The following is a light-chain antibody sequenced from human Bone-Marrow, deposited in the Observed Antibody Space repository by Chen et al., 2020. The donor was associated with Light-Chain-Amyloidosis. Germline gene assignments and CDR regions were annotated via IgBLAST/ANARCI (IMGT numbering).Light chain of an antibody. Sequence: SHHLPHPPSATVSPGQTVRHTCSGDDLPTKYAYWYQQKPGQAPVLVIHRDTERPSGISERFSGSSSGTTATLTISGVQAEDEADYHCQSADSSGTYEVIFGGGTKLTVL. CDR2: RDT. J-gene: IGLJ2*01. CDR1: DLPTKY. V-gene: IGLV3-25*03. CDR3: QSADSSGTYEVI.